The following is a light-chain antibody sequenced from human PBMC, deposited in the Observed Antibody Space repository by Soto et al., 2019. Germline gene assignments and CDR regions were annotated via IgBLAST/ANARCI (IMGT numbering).Light chain of an antibody. V-gene: IGLV2-11*01. CDR1: SSDVGGYNY. J-gene: IGLJ2*01. CDR3: CSYAGSYVV. CDR2: DVS. Sequence: QSALTQPGSVSGSPGQSVTISCTGTSSDVGGYNYVSWYQQHPGKAPKLMIYDVSNRPSGVSDRFSASKSGNTASLTISRRQAEDEAYYYCCSYAGSYVVFGGGTKLTVL.